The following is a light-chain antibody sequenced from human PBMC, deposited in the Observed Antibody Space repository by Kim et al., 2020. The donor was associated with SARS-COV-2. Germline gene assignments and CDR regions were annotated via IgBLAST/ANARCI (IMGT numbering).Light chain of an antibody. CDR3: QQAHSFPLT. CDR1: QGIVNL. CDR2: TTS. J-gene: IGKJ4*01. V-gene: IGKV1-12*01. Sequence: ASVGDRVTITCRASQGIVNLLAWYQQTPEKGPKIMISTTSRLQSGVPSRFIGSGSGTEFTLPITSLQPEDFATYYCQQAHSFPLTFGGGAKVDI.